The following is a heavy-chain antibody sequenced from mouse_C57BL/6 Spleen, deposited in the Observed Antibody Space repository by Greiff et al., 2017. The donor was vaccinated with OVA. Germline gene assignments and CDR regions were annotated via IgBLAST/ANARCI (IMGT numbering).Heavy chain of an antibody. J-gene: IGHJ1*03. CDR3: AINYYGSSQRYFDV. CDR2: INPNYGTT. D-gene: IGHD1-1*01. Sequence: EVKLQESGPELVKPGASVKISCKASGYSFTDYNMNWVKQSNGKSLEWIGVINPNYGTTSYNQKFKGKATLTVDQSSSTAYMQLNSLTSEDSAVYYCAINYYGSSQRYFDVWGTGTTVTVSS. V-gene: IGHV1-39*01. CDR1: GYSFTDYN.